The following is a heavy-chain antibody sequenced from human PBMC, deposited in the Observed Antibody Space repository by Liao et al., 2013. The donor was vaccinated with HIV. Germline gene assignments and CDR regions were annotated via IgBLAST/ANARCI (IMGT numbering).Heavy chain of an antibody. CDR2: IYYSGNT. V-gene: IGHV4-59*08. CDR1: GGSISSYY. CDR3: ARGYCSGGTCYSDY. Sequence: QVQLQESGPGLVKPSETLSLTCTVSGGSISSYYWSWIRQPPGKGLEWIGYIYYSGNTNYNPSLKSRVTISVDTSKNQFSLKLSSVTAADTAVYYCARGYCSGGTCYSDYWGQGTLVTVSS. J-gene: IGHJ4*02. D-gene: IGHD2-15*01.